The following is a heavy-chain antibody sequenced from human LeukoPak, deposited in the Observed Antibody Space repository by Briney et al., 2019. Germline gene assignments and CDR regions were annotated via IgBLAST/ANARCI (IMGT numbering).Heavy chain of an antibody. CDR3: AKVNIAAAGSDFDY. D-gene: IGHD6-13*01. J-gene: IGHJ4*02. Sequence: GGSLRLSCAASGFTFRSYAMSWVRQAPGKGLEWVSAISGSGGSKYYADSVNGRFTISIDNSKNTLYLQMNSLRAEDTAVYYCAKVNIAAAGSDFDYWGQGTLVTVSS. CDR2: ISGSGGSK. V-gene: IGHV3-23*01. CDR1: GFTFRSYA.